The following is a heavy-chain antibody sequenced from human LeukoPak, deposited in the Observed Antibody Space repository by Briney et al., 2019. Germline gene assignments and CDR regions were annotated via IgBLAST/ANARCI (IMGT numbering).Heavy chain of an antibody. CDR1: GFTFSSYS. CDR3: ARETVVVVPAAIGSPPLYYLYMDV. Sequence: GGSLRLSCAASGFTFSSYSMNWVRQAPGKGLEWVSYISSGSSSIYYADSVKGRFTVSRDNAKNSLYLQMNSLRAEDTAIYYCARETVVVVPAAIGSPPLYYLYMDVWGKGTTVSVSS. V-gene: IGHV3-48*04. CDR2: ISSGSSSI. D-gene: IGHD2-2*01. J-gene: IGHJ6*03.